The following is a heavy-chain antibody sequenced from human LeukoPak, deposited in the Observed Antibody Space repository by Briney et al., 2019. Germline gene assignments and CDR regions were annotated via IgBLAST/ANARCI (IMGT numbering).Heavy chain of an antibody. V-gene: IGHV3-20*04. Sequence: GGSLRLSCAASGFNFDDYGMSWIRQGPGKGLAWVSGINWNGGSIGYADSVKGRFTISRDNAKNSLFLQMNSLRAEDTALYYCARGYCSGGSCWYFDHWGQGTLVTVSS. J-gene: IGHJ4*02. CDR2: INWNGGSI. D-gene: IGHD2-15*01. CDR1: GFNFDDYG. CDR3: ARGYCSGGSCWYFDH.